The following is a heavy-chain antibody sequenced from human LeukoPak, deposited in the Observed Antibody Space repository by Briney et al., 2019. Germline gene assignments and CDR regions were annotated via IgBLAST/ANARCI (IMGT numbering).Heavy chain of an antibody. J-gene: IGHJ4*02. CDR1: GVSISTHY. D-gene: IGHD5-24*01. V-gene: IGHV4-59*11. CDR3: AALFGRRDGYSLDY. CDR2: IYHNGIT. Sequence: SETLSLTCNVSGVSISTHYWSWIRQSPGKGLEWIRYIYHNGITNYNPSLKSRVTISVDTSKNQFSLKLSSVTAADTAVYYCAALFGRRDGYSLDYWGQGTLVTVSS.